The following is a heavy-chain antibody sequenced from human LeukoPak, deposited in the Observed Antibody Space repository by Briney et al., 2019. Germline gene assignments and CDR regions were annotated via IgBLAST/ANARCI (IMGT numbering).Heavy chain of an antibody. CDR2: ISSSSSTI. D-gene: IGHD7-27*01. CDR1: GFTFSSYS. CDR3: AREDITGDVLIFDY. Sequence: PGGSLRLSCAASGFTFSSYSMNWVRQAPGKGLEWVSYISSSSSTIYYADSVKGRFTISRDNAKNSLYLQMNSLRDEDTAVYYCAREDITGDVLIFDYWGQGTLVTVSS. V-gene: IGHV3-48*02. J-gene: IGHJ4*02.